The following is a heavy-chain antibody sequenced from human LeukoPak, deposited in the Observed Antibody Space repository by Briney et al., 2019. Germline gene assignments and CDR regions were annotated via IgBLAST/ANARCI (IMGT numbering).Heavy chain of an antibody. V-gene: IGHV3-48*01. Sequence: GGSLRLPCASSGLPFSTYRLHWVRQAPGKGLAWVSYISSSSSHIYYADFVKGRFPVSRDNAKNSLYLQMNSLRAEDTAVYYCARDRSIVLMVYAPPRDFDFWVEGTLVGVRS. CDR2: ISSSSSHI. D-gene: IGHD2-8*01. CDR3: ARDRSIVLMVYAPPRDFDF. J-gene: IGHJ4*02. CDR1: GLPFSTYR.